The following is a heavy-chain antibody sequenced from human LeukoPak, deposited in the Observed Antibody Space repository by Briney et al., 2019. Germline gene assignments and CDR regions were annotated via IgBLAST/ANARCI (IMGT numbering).Heavy chain of an antibody. V-gene: IGHV4-31*03. CDR1: GGSISSGGYY. D-gene: IGHD3-22*01. J-gene: IGHJ4*02. CDR2: IYYSGST. Sequence: PSETLSLTSTVSGGSISSGGYYWSWIRQHPGKGLEWIGYIYYSGSTYYNPSLKSRVTISVDTSKNQFSLKLSSVTAADTAVYYCARGLGTYYYDSSGWYYFDYWGQGTLVTVSS. CDR3: ARGLGTYYYDSSGWYYFDY.